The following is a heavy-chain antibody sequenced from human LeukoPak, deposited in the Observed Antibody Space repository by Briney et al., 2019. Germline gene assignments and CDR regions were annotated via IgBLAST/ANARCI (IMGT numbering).Heavy chain of an antibody. CDR2: INHSGST. V-gene: IGHV4-34*01. Sequence: SETLSLTCAVYGGSFSGYYWSWIRQPPGKGLEWIGEINHSGSTNYNPSLKSRVTISLDTSKNQFSLKLSSVTAADTAVYYCAFWSGYYSGSGEYNWGQGTLVTVSS. CDR3: AFWSGYYSGSGEYN. CDR1: GGSFSGYY. D-gene: IGHD3-3*01. J-gene: IGHJ4*02.